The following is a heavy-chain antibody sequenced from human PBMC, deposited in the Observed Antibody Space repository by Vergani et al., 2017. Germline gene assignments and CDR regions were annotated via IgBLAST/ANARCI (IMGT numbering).Heavy chain of an antibody. CDR1: GGSISSSSYY. J-gene: IGHJ4*02. D-gene: IGHD6-13*01. Sequence: QLQLQESGPGLVKPSETLSLTCTVSGGSISSSSYYWGWIRQPPGKGLGWIGSIYYSGSTYYNPSLKSRVTISVDTSKNQFSLKLSSVTAADTAVYYCASGPSSSSWYLIDYWGQGTLVTVSS. CDR3: ASGPSSSSWYLIDY. CDR2: IYYSGST. V-gene: IGHV4-39*01.